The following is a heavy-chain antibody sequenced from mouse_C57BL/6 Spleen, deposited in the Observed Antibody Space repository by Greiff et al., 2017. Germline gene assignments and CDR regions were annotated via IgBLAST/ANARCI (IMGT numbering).Heavy chain of an antibody. CDR3: TRGAYFSKGGYFDV. D-gene: IGHD2-5*01. CDR1: GFTFSSYA. V-gene: IGHV5-9-1*02. Sequence: EVQRVESGEGLVKPGGSLKLSCAASGFTFSSYAMSWVRQTPEKRLEWVAYISSGGDYIYYADTVKGRFTISRDNARNTLYLQMSSLKSEDTAMYYCTRGAYFSKGGYFDVWGTGTTVTVSS. J-gene: IGHJ1*03. CDR2: ISSGGDYI.